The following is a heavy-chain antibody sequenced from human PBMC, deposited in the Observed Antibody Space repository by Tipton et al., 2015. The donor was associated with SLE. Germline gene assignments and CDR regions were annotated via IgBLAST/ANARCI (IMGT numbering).Heavy chain of an antibody. V-gene: IGHV3-48*03. CDR3: ARGNYYNTPRYYHYMDV. CDR2: ISGSGGLI. CDR1: GFTFRSYE. J-gene: IGHJ6*03. D-gene: IGHD3-10*01. Sequence: SLRLSCAASGFTFRSYEMNWVRQAPGTGLEWVSYISGSGGLIYYADSVKGRFTISRDNAKNSLYLQMNSLRAEDTALYYCARGNYYNTPRYYHYMDVWGKGTTVIVSS.